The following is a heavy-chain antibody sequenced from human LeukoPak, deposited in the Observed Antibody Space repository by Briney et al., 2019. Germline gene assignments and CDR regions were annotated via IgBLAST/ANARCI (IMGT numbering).Heavy chain of an antibody. Sequence: PSETLSLTCTVSGGSISSYYWSWIRQPPGKGLEWIGYIYYSGSTNYNPSLKSRVTISVDTSKNQFSLKLSSVTAADTAVYYCARGAQTYYDILTGYSYDAFDIWGQGTMVTVSS. V-gene: IGHV4-59*08. J-gene: IGHJ3*02. CDR1: GGSISSYY. CDR2: IYYSGST. CDR3: ARGAQTYYDILTGYSYDAFDI. D-gene: IGHD3-9*01.